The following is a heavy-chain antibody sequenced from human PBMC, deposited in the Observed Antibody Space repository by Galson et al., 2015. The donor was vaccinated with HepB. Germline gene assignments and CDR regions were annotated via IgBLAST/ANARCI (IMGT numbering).Heavy chain of an antibody. V-gene: IGHV3-30*02. D-gene: IGHD5-18*01. J-gene: IGHJ4*02. CDR1: GFTFSSYG. CDR3: ATTGGYSYGFPLDY. Sequence: SLRLSCAASGFTFSSYGMHWVRQAPGKGLEWVAFIRYDGSNKYYADSVKGRFTISRDNSKNTLYLQMNSLRAEDTAVYYCATTGGYSYGFPLDYWGQGTLVTVSS. CDR2: IRYDGSNK.